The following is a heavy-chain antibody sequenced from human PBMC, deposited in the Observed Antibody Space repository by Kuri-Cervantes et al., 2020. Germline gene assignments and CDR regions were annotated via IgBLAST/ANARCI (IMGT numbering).Heavy chain of an antibody. CDR3: ARDRTRGVRFGELLYPADYYYYGMDV. CDR2: INPNSGGT. D-gene: IGHD3-10*01. V-gene: IGHV1-2*02. Sequence: ASVKVSCKASGYTFTGYYMHWVRQAPGQGLEWMGWINPNSGGTNYAQKFQGRVTMTTDTSTSTAYMELRSLRSDDTAVYYCARDRTRGVRFGELLYPADYYYYGMDVWGQGTTVTCYS. CDR1: GYTFTGYY. J-gene: IGHJ6*01.